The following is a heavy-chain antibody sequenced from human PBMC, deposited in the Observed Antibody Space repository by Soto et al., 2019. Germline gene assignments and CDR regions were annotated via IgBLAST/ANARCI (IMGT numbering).Heavy chain of an antibody. V-gene: IGHV3-72*01. D-gene: IGHD2-2*01. CDR2: IRNKVNTYTT. CDR3: TRPSRDGYLDY. CDR1: GFTFSDHY. J-gene: IGHJ4*02. Sequence: EVQLVESGGGLVQPGGSLRLSCVASGFTFSDHYMDWVRQAPGKGLEWFGRIRNKVNTYTTEYAASVRGRFTISRDDSENSVYLQMNSLKTEDTAVYYCTRPSRDGYLDYWGQGALVTVSS.